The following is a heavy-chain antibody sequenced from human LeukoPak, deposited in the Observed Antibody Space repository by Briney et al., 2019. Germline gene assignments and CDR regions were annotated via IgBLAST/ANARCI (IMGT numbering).Heavy chain of an antibody. D-gene: IGHD3-22*01. V-gene: IGHV3-66*01. CDR3: ARATGDSRDYLPFYFDY. CDR1: GFTFSDYY. CDR2: IYSGGST. J-gene: IGHJ4*02. Sequence: TGGSLRPSCAASGFTFSDYYMSWVRQAPGKGLEWVSVIYSGGSTYYADSVKGRFTISRDNSKNTLYLQMNSLRAEDTAVYYCARATGDSRDYLPFYFDYWGQGTLVTVSS.